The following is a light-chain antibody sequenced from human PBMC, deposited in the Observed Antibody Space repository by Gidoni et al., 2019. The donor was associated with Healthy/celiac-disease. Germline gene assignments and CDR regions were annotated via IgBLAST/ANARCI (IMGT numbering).Light chain of an antibody. CDR3: QQYGSSPPT. J-gene: IGKJ5*01. V-gene: IGKV3-20*01. CDR1: QSVSSSY. Sequence: EIVLTKSPGTLSLSPGERATLSCRASQSVSSSYLAWYQQKPGQAPRRLIYGASSRATVIPDRFSGSGSGTDFTLTISRLEPEDFAVYYCQQYGSSPPTFGQGTRLEIK. CDR2: GAS.